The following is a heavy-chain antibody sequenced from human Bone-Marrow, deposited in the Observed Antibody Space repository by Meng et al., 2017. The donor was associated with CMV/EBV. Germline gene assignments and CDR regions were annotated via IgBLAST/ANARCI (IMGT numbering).Heavy chain of an antibody. CDR3: SAGCGAAPICIDY. Sequence: SVNVSCKASGFTFTSSAVQWVRQARGQRLEWIGWIVVGSGNTNYAQKFQERVTITRDMSTSTAYMELSSLRSEDTAVYYRSAGCGAAPICIDYWGQGTLVTVSS. V-gene: IGHV1-58*01. D-gene: IGHD1-26*01. CDR2: IVVGSGNT. CDR1: GFTFTSSA. J-gene: IGHJ4*02.